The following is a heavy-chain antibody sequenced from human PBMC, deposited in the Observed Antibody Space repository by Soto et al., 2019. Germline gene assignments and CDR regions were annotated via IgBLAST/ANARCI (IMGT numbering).Heavy chain of an antibody. CDR1: GYTFTGYY. Sequence: ASVKVSCKASGYTFTGYYMNCVLQAPGQWLEWMGWINPNSGGTNYAQKFQGWVTMTRDTSISTAYMELSRLRSDDTAVYYCARDSQGVTYFDYWGQGTLVTVSS. V-gene: IGHV1-2*04. J-gene: IGHJ4*02. D-gene: IGHD2-21*02. CDR3: ARDSQGVTYFDY. CDR2: INPNSGGT.